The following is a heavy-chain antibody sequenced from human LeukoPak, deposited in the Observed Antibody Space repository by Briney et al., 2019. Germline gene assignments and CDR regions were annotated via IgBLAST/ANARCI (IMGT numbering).Heavy chain of an antibody. V-gene: IGHV3-7*04. D-gene: IGHD1-14*01. Sequence: GGSLRLSCAASGFTFSSYWMTWVCQTPGKGLEWVANIKYDASEKDYLDSVKGRFTISRDNAKNSLYLQMNSLRAEDTAVYYCAKDIEPPGPFLDSWGRGTLVTVSS. J-gene: IGHJ4*02. CDR1: GFTFSSYW. CDR3: AKDIEPPGPFLDS. CDR2: IKYDASEK.